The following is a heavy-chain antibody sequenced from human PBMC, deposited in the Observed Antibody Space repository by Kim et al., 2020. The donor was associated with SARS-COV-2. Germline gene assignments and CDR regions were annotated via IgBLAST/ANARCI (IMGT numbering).Heavy chain of an antibody. Sequence: ASVKVSCKASGYTFTSYDINWVRQATGQGLEWMGWMNPNSGNTGYAQKFQGRVTMTRNTSISTAYMELSSLRSEDTAVYYCARAAVLRYSCIDPWGQGTLVTVSS. D-gene: IGHD3-9*01. CDR3: ARAAVLRYSCIDP. CDR1: GYTFTSYD. CDR2: MNPNSGNT. J-gene: IGHJ5*02. V-gene: IGHV1-8*01.